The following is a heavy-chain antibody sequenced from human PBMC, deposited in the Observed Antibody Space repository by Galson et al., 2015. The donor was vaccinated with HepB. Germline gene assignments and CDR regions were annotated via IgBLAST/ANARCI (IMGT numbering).Heavy chain of an antibody. Sequence: SLRLSCAASGFPFNNAWMTWVRQAPGSGPDWVGRIKSKTDGETTDYAAPVKGRFTISRDDSKNRLYLQMNSLKTEDTAVYYCTTDVYYSTYWSWLDPWGQGTLVTVSS. J-gene: IGHJ5*02. CDR2: IKSKTDGETT. D-gene: IGHD2-8*02. CDR3: TTDVYYSTYWSWLDP. CDR1: GFPFNNAW. V-gene: IGHV3-15*01.